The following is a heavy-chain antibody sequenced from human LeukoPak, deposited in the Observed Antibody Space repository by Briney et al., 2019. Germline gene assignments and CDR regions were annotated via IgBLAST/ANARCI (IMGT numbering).Heavy chain of an antibody. J-gene: IGHJ4*02. D-gene: IGHD3-22*01. Sequence: PGRSLRLSCAASGFTFSSYGMHWVRQAPGKGLEWVAVISYDGSNKYYADSVKGRFTISRDNSKNTLYLQMNSLRAEDTAVYYCAKDRYYYDSSGYLFDYWGQGTLVTVSS. CDR2: ISYDGSNK. V-gene: IGHV3-30*18. CDR3: AKDRYYYDSSGYLFDY. CDR1: GFTFSSYG.